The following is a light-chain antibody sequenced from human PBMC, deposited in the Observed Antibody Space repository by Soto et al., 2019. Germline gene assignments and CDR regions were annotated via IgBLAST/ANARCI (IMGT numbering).Light chain of an antibody. Sequence: IAMTQSPSTLSASPGERATLSCRASQSVSSYLARYQQKPGQAPRLLIYDASNRATGIPARFSGSGSGTDFTLTISSLEPEDFAVYYCQQRSNWPPITFGQGTRLEIK. CDR2: DAS. CDR1: QSVSSY. J-gene: IGKJ5*01. CDR3: QQRSNWPPIT. V-gene: IGKV3-11*01.